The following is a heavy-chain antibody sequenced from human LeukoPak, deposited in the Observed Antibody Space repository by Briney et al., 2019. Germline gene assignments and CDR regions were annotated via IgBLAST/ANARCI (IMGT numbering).Heavy chain of an antibody. Sequence: ASVKVSCKASGYTFTSYGISWVRQAPGQGLEWMGWISAYNGNTNYAQKLQGRVTMTTDTSTSTAYMELRSLISDDTAVYYCARDGVWFGELPEKNDYWGQGTLVTVSS. CDR3: ARDGVWFGELPEKNDY. CDR1: GYTFTSYG. J-gene: IGHJ4*02. CDR2: ISAYNGNT. D-gene: IGHD3-10*01. V-gene: IGHV1-18*01.